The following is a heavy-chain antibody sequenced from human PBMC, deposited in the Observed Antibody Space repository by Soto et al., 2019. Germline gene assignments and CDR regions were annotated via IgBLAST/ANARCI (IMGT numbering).Heavy chain of an antibody. CDR1: GGSISSGDYY. CDR2: IYYSGST. D-gene: IGHD2-8*01. CDR3: ARDGYCTNGVCYTVFDY. Sequence: PSETLSLTCTVSGGSISSGDYYWSWIRQPPRKGLEWIGYIYYSGSTYYNPSLKSRVTISVDTSKNQFSLKLSSVTAADTAVYYCARDGYCTNGVCYTVFDYWGQGTLVTVSS. J-gene: IGHJ4*02. V-gene: IGHV4-30-4*01.